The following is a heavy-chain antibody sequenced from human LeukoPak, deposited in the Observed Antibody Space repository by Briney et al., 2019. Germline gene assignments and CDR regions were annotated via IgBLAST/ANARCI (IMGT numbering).Heavy chain of an antibody. CDR3: ARGRRTLYKMTPGDAFDI. CDR2: INHSGST. Sequence: PSETLSLTCAVYGGSFSCYYWSWIRQPPGKGLEWIGEINHSGSTNYNPSLKSRVTISVDTSKNQFSLKLSSVTAADTAVYYCARGRRTLYKMTPGDAFDIWGQGTMVTVSS. D-gene: IGHD3-16*01. V-gene: IGHV4-34*01. J-gene: IGHJ3*02. CDR1: GGSFSCYY.